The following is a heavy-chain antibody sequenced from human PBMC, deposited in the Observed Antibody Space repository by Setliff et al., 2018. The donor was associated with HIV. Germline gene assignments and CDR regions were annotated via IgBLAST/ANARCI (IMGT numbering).Heavy chain of an antibody. D-gene: IGHD6-13*01. V-gene: IGHV1-24*01. J-gene: IGHJ1*01. Sequence: ASVKVSCKISGYTLTELSIHWVRQAPGKGLEWMANFDPEDGETFYAQKFEGRLTMTEDTSTDTAYMELSSLRSDDTAMYYCVTDPGYSSTWYSESFQHWGQGTVVTVSS. CDR3: VTDPGYSSTWYSESFQH. CDR1: GYTLTELS. CDR2: FDPEDGET.